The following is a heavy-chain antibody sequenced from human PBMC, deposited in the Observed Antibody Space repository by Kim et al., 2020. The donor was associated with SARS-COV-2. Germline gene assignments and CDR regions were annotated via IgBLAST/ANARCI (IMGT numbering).Heavy chain of an antibody. D-gene: IGHD6-13*01. J-gene: IGHJ4*02. CDR3: AKVWAAAGLIR. CDR2: T. Sequence: TYYAASVNGRFTISRDKSKNTLYLQMNSLRAEDTAVYYCAKVWAAAGLIRWGQGTLVTVSS. V-gene: IGHV3-23*01.